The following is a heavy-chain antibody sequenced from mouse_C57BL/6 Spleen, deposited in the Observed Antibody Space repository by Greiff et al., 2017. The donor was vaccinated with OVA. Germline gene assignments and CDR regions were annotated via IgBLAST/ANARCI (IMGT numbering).Heavy chain of an antibody. Sequence: QVQLKESGAELARPGASVKLSCKASGYTFTSYGISWVKQRTGQGLEWIGEIYPRSGNTYYNEKFKGKATLTADKSSSTAYMELRSLTSEDSAVYVCAREEIDDDYDGGAPWFAYWGQGTLVTVSA. CDR1: GYTFTSYG. CDR2: IYPRSGNT. CDR3: AREEIDDDYDGGAPWFAY. D-gene: IGHD2-4*01. V-gene: IGHV1-81*01. J-gene: IGHJ3*01.